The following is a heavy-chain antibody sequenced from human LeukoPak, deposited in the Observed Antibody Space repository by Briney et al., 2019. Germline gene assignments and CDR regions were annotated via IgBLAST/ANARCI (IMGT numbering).Heavy chain of an antibody. Sequence: SQTLSLTCTVSGGSISDGGYYWSWIRQHPGKGLEWIGCIYDSGSTFYNPSLKSRVTISMHTSKKQFSLRLSSATAADTAMYYCARNTGIAAAGNPSYYYYYYMDVWGKGTTVTVSS. J-gene: IGHJ6*03. CDR3: ARNTGIAAAGNPSYYYYYYMDV. V-gene: IGHV4-31*03. CDR2: IYDSGST. CDR1: GGSISDGGYY. D-gene: IGHD6-13*01.